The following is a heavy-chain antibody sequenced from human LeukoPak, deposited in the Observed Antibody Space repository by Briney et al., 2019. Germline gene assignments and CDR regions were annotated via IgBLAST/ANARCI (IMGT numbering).Heavy chain of an antibody. CDR2: IFPSGGEI. CDR3: ARDPDYGDYDENYYFGY. J-gene: IGHJ4*02. V-gene: IGHV3-23*01. CDR1: GFTFSTFA. D-gene: IGHD4-17*01. Sequence: GGSLRLSCEASGFTFSTFAMIWVRQPPGKGLEWVSSIFPSGGEIHYADSVRGRFTISRDNSKSTLSLQMNSLRAEDTAVYYCARDPDYGDYDENYYFGYWGQGTLVTVSS.